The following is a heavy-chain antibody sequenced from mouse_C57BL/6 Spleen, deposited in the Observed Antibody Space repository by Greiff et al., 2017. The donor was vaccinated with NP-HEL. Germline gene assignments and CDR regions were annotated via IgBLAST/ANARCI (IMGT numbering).Heavy chain of an antibody. D-gene: IGHD2-3*01. V-gene: IGHV5-4*01. CDR1: GFTFSSYA. CDR3: ARESRYDGYYAWFAY. J-gene: IGHJ3*01. Sequence: EVQGVESGGGLVKPGGSLKLSCAASGFTFSSYAMSWVRQTPEKRLEWVATISDGGSYTYYPDNVKGRFTISRDNAKNNLYLQMSHLTSEDTAMYYCARESRYDGYYAWFAYWGQGTLVTVSA. CDR2: ISDGGSYT.